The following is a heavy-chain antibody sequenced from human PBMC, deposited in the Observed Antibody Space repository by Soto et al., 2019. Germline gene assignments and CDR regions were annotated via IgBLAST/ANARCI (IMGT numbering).Heavy chain of an antibody. CDR1: GGSISSGDYY. V-gene: IGHV4-30-4*01. J-gene: IGHJ6*02. Sequence: PSETLSLTCTVSGGSISSGDYYWSWIRQPPGKGLEWIGYIYYSGSTYYNPSLKSRVTISVDTSKNQFSLKLSSVTAADTAVYYCARVVLGYYYYGMDVWGQGTTVTLSS. CDR2: IYYSGST. CDR3: ARVVLGYYYYGMDV. D-gene: IGHD3-16*01.